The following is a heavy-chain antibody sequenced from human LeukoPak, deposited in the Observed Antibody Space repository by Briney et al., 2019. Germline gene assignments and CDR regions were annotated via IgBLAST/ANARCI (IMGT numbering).Heavy chain of an antibody. J-gene: IGHJ4*02. D-gene: IGHD4-17*01. CDR1: GGSISSYY. CDR3: ARVSDYGDYEDY. CDR2: IYTSGST. Sequence: SETLSLTCTVSGGSISSYYWSWIRQPAGKGLEWIGRIYTSGSTNYNPSLESRVTMSVDTSKNQFSLKLSSVTAADTAVYYCARVSDYGDYEDYWGQGTLVTVSS. V-gene: IGHV4-4*07.